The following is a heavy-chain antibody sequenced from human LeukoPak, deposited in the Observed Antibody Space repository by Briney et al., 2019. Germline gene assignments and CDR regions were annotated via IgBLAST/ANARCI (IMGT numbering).Heavy chain of an antibody. CDR3: AKDPTYYYDSSGYIDY. V-gene: IGHV3-23*01. CDR1: GFTFSSSA. J-gene: IGHJ4*02. D-gene: IGHD3-22*01. CDR2: ISGSGGST. Sequence: GGSLRLSCAASGFTFSSSAMNWVRQAPGKGLEWVSAISGSGGSTYYADSVKGRFTISRDNSKNTLYLQMNSLRAEDTAVYYCAKDPTYYYDSSGYIDYWGQGTLVTVSS.